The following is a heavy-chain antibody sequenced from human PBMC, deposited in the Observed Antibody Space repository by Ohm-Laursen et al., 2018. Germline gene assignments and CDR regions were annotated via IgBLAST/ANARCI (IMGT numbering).Heavy chain of an antibody. CDR3: ARDSTEPHDYGDYGRAYDYYYYYGMDV. J-gene: IGHJ6*02. V-gene: IGHV4-59*12. Sequence: SDTLSLTCTVSGGSISSDYWSWIRQPPGKGLEWIAYIFYTGSTNYNPSLKSRLNMSVDTSKNQFSLKLSSVTAADTAVYYCARDSTEPHDYGDYGRAYDYYYYYGMDVWGQGTTVTVSS. CDR1: GGSISSDY. CDR2: IFYTGST. D-gene: IGHD4-17*01.